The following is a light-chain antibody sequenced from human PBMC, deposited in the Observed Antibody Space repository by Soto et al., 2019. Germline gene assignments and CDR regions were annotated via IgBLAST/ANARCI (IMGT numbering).Light chain of an antibody. Sequence: QSVLTQPPSVSVAPGQKVTISCSGSSSNIGNNYVSWYQQLPGTAPKLLIYDNNKRPSGIPDRFSGSKSGTSATLGITGLQTGDEADYYCGTWDSSLSFGFGGGTKLTVL. J-gene: IGLJ3*02. CDR3: GTWDSSLSFG. CDR1: SSNIGNNY. V-gene: IGLV1-51*01. CDR2: DNN.